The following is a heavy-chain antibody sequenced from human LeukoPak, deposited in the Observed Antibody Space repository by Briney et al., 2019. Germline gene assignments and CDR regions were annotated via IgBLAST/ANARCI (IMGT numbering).Heavy chain of an antibody. D-gene: IGHD3-22*01. CDR2: FDPEDGET. V-gene: IGHV1-24*01. J-gene: IGHJ3*02. Sequence: ASVKVSCMVSGYTLTELSIHWVRQAPGKGLEWLGGFDPEDGETIYAQKFQGRVTMTEDKSTDTAYMELSSLRSEDTAVYYCAKGDYYDSSGYYYGVHAFDIWGQGTMVTVSS. CDR1: GYTLTELS. CDR3: AKGDYYDSSGYYYGVHAFDI.